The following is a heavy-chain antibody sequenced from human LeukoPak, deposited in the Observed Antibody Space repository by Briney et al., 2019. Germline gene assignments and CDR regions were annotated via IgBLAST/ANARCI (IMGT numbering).Heavy chain of an antibody. Sequence: GGSLTASCAASGFTFSNYWMSWVRQAPGKGPEWVANIKQDGSEKYYVDSVRGRFTISRDNAKNSLYLEMNSLRAEDTAVYYCARDLRSGTYYFDYWGQKTVLPVSS. CDR2: IKQDGSEK. CDR3: ARDLRSGTYYFDY. D-gene: IGHD6-25*01. V-gene: IGHV3-7*04. J-gene: IGHJ4*02. CDR1: GFTFSNYW.